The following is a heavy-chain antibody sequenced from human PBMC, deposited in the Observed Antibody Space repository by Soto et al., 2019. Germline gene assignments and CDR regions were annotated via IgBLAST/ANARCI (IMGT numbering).Heavy chain of an antibody. J-gene: IGHJ6*02. CDR3: ARDPSDCSSTSCWGYYALDV. V-gene: IGHV3-21*01. D-gene: IGHD2-2*01. Sequence: NPGGSMRISCAASGFTFNTYSMNWVRQAPGKGLEWVSSISSSGTYIHYADSLKGRFTISRDNAKNSLYLQMISLRAEDTAVYYCARDPSDCSSTSCWGYYALDVWGQGTTVTVSS. CDR2: ISSSGTYI. CDR1: GFTFNTYS.